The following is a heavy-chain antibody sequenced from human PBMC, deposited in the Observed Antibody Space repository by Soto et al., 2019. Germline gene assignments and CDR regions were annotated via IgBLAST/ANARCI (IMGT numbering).Heavy chain of an antibody. D-gene: IGHD3-10*01. J-gene: IGHJ4*02. Sequence: GGSLRLSCAVSGFTFSSYSMNWVRQAPGKGLEWVSSISSSSSHIYYADSVKGRFTISRDNAKNSLYLQMNSLRAEDTAVYYCARGGSPSDCWSQGTLVTVSS. CDR3: ARGGSPSDC. V-gene: IGHV3-21*01. CDR2: ISSSSSHI. CDR1: GFTFSSYS.